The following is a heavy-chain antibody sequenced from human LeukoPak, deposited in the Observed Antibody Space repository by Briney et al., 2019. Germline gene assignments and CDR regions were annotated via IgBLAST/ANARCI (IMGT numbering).Heavy chain of an antibody. J-gene: IGHJ4*02. CDR1: GGSFSGYY. D-gene: IGHD6-13*01. Sequence: SETLSLTCAVYGGSFSGYYRSWIRQPPGKGLEWIGEINHSGSTNYNPSLKSRVTISVDTSKNQFSLKLSSATAADTAVYYCARSSRIAAAGFFFDYWGQGTLVTVSS. CDR2: INHSGST. CDR3: ARSSRIAAAGFFFDY. V-gene: IGHV4-34*01.